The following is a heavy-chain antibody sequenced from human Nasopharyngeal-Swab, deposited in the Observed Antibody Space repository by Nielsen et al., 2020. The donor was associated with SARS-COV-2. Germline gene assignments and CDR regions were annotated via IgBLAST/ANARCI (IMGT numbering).Heavy chain of an antibody. CDR1: GYSFTSYW. CDR3: ARQRQYCSGGSCYSKWFDP. CDR2: IYPGDSAT. Sequence: GESLKISCKGSGYSFTSYWIGWVRQMPGKGLEWMGIIYPGDSATRYSQSFEGQVTISADQSISTAYLQWSSLKASDTAMYYCARQRQYCSGGSCYSKWFDPWGQGTLVTVSS. D-gene: IGHD2-15*01. J-gene: IGHJ5*02. V-gene: IGHV5-51*01.